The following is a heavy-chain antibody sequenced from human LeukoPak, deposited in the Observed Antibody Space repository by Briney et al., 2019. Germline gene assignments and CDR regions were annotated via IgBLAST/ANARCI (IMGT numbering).Heavy chain of an antibody. Sequence: GGSLRLSCAASGFTFSSYGMHWVRQAPGKGLEWVAVISYDGSNKYYADSVKGRFTISRDNSKNTLYLQMNSLRAEDTAVYYCAKERPPRGRYFDYWGQGTLVTVSS. CDR3: AKERPPRGRYFDY. CDR2: ISYDGSNK. CDR1: GFTFSSYG. J-gene: IGHJ4*02. V-gene: IGHV3-30*18.